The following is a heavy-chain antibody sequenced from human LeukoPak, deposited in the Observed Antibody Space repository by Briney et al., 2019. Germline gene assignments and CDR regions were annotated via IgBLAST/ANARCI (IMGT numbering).Heavy chain of an antibody. J-gene: IGHJ4*02. CDR2: ISSSSSYI. V-gene: IGHV3-21*01. CDR3: ARESSSGSCYVY. CDR1: GFTFSSYS. D-gene: IGHD2-15*01. Sequence: GGSLRLSCAASGFTFSSYSMNWVRQAPGKGLEWVSSISSSSSYIYYADSVKGRFTISRDNAKNSLYLQMNSLRAEDTAVYYCARESSSGSCYVYWGQGTLVTVSS.